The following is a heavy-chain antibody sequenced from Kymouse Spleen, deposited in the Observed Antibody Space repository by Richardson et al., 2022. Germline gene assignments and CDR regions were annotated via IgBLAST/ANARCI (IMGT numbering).Heavy chain of an antibody. CDR2: IYYSGST. D-gene: IGHD3-10*01. CDR1: GGSISSSSYY. CDR3: AVLWFGEFYFDY. V-gene: IGHV4-39*01. Sequence: QLQLQESGPGLVKPSETLSLTCTVSGGSISSSSYYWGWIRQPPGKGLEWIGSIYYSGSTYYNPSLKSRVTISVDTSKNQFSLKLSSVTAADTAVYYCAVLWFGEFYFDYWGQGTLVTVSS. J-gene: IGHJ4*02.